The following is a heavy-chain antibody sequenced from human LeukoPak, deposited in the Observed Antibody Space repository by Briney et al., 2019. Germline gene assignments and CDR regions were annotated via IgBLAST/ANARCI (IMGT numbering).Heavy chain of an antibody. CDR2: INPNSGGT. J-gene: IGHJ4*02. Sequence: ASVKVSCKASGYTFTGYYMHWVRQAPGQGLEWMGRINPNSGGTNYAQKFQGRVTMNRDTSISTAYMELSRLRSDDTAVYYCARDLRFGELLSTDYWGQGTLVTVSS. CDR3: ARDLRFGELLSTDY. D-gene: IGHD3-10*01. V-gene: IGHV1-2*06. CDR1: GYTFTGYY.